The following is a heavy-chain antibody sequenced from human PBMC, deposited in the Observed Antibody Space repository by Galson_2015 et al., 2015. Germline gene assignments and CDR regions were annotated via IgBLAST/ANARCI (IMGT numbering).Heavy chain of an antibody. CDR3: ARGITMVRGVIDY. Sequence: SLRLSCAASGFTVSSNYMSWVRQAPGKGLEWVAVIWYDGSNKYYADSVKGRFTISRDNSKNTLYLQMNSLRAEDTAVYYCARGITMVRGVIDYWGQGTLVTVSS. J-gene: IGHJ4*02. D-gene: IGHD3-10*01. CDR1: GFTVSSNY. CDR2: IWYDGSNK. V-gene: IGHV3-33*08.